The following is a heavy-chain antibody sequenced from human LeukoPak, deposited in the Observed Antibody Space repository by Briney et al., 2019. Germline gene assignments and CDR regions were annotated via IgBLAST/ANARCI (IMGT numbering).Heavy chain of an antibody. CDR2: INQDGSAI. V-gene: IGHV3-7*03. CDR1: GFTFNKYW. CDR3: TTSRVTMVRGVIL. D-gene: IGHD3-10*01. Sequence: GGSLRLSCAASGFTFNKYWMSWVRQAPGKGLEWVANINQDGSAIHSVDSVKGRFTISRDNAKNSLYLQMNSLKTEDTAVYYCTTSRVTMVRGVILWGQGTLVTVSS. J-gene: IGHJ4*02.